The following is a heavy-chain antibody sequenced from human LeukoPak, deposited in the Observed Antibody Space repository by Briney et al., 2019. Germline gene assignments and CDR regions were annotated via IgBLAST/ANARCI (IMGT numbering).Heavy chain of an antibody. Sequence: PSETLSLTCTVSGGSISSSSYYWGWIRQPPGKGLEWIGSIYYSGSTNYNPSLKSRVTISVDTSKNQFSLKLSSVTAADAAVYYCASRWSGYFTHYYYGMDVWGQGTTVTVSS. J-gene: IGHJ6*02. CDR2: IYYSGST. CDR3: ASRWSGYFTHYYYGMDV. D-gene: IGHD3-3*01. CDR1: GGSISSSSYY. V-gene: IGHV4-39*07.